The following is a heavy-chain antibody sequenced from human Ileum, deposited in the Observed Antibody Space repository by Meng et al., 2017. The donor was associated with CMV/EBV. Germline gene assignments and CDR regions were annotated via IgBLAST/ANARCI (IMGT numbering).Heavy chain of an antibody. CDR1: GFIFSDYS. CDR3: TRAYAEGVKVPADWFDP. V-gene: IGHV3-69-1*01. Sequence: GESLKISCAASGFIFSDYSMNWVRQAPGKGLEWVASISSYYIFQAESVKGRFTISRDNAKNSLYLQMNDLRSEDTAVYYCTRAYAEGVKVPADWFDPWGQGDLVTVSS. CDR2: ISSYYI. J-gene: IGHJ5*02. D-gene: IGHD2-2*01.